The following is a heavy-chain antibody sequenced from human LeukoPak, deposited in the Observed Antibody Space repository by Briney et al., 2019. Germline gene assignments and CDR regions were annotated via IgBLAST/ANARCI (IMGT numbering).Heavy chain of an antibody. J-gene: IGHJ1*01. CDR3: ARPKYYYDSSGHYHTEDFQH. Sequence: SETLSLTCTVSGGSISSSSYYWGWIRQPPGKGLEWIGSIYYSGSTYYNPSLKSRVTISVDTSKNQFSLKLSSVTAADTAVYYCARPKYYYDSSGHYHTEDFQHWGQGTLVTVSS. CDR1: GGSISSSSYY. CDR2: IYYSGST. V-gene: IGHV4-39*01. D-gene: IGHD3-22*01.